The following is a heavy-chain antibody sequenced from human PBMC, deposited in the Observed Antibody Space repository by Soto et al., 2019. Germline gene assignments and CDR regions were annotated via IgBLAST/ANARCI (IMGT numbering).Heavy chain of an antibody. J-gene: IGHJ6*02. CDR1: GGTFSSYA. CDR3: ARYCSGGSCYALGYYYGMDV. V-gene: IGHV1-69*13. CDR2: IIPIFGTA. D-gene: IGHD2-15*01. Sequence: ASVKVSCKASGGTFSSYAISWVRQAPGQGLEWMGGIIPIFGTANYAQKFQGRVTITADESTSTAYMELSSLRSEDTAVYYCARYCSGGSCYALGYYYGMDVWGQGITVTVSS.